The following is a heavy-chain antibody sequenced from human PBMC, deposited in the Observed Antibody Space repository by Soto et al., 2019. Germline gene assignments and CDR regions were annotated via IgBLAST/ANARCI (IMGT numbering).Heavy chain of an antibody. CDR1: GGSISSGGYY. V-gene: IGHV4-31*03. Sequence: SETLSLTCTVSGGSISSGGYYWSWIRQHPGKGLEWIGYIYYSGSTYYNPSLKSRVTISVDTSKNQFSLKLSSVTAADTAVYYCARVKGGRGAIITFGEYFDYWGQGTLVTVSS. CDR2: IYYSGST. D-gene: IGHD3-10*01. J-gene: IGHJ4*02. CDR3: ARVKGGRGAIITFGEYFDY.